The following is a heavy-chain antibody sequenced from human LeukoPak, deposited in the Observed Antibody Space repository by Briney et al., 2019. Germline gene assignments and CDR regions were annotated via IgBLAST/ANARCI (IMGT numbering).Heavy chain of an antibody. Sequence: GRSLRLSCAASGFTFDDYAMHWVRQVPGKGLEWVSGISWNSGNIGYADSVKGRFTISRDNAKNSLYLQMNSLRAEDTALYYCAKDVTAPAAGCFDYWGQGTLVTVSS. D-gene: IGHD2-15*01. CDR1: GFTFDDYA. CDR2: ISWNSGNI. V-gene: IGHV3-9*01. CDR3: AKDVTAPAAGCFDY. J-gene: IGHJ4*02.